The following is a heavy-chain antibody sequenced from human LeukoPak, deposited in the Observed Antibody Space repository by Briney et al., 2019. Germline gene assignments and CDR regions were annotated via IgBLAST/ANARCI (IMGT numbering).Heavy chain of an antibody. D-gene: IGHD5-24*01. CDR1: GYTFTTYW. CDR3: ARYLRSLHSPDPPDDF. Sequence: GESLKISCKGSGYTFTTYWIAWVRQTPGMGLEWVGIISPGDSDTRYSPSFQGQVTISADKSISTAYLQWRSLKASDTAIYYCARYLRSLHSPDPPDDFWGQGTLVTVSS. J-gene: IGHJ4*02. CDR2: ISPGDSDT. V-gene: IGHV5-51*01.